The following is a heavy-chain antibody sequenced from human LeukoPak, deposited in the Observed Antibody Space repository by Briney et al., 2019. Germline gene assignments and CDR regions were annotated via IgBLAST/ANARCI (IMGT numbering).Heavy chain of an antibody. V-gene: IGHV3-7*01. CDR3: ARVGYGDYDPDYYYYYMDV. CDR2: IKQDGSEK. J-gene: IGHJ6*03. D-gene: IGHD4-17*01. Sequence: GGSLRLSCTASGFSFRNTWMSWVRQAPGKGLEWVANIKQDGSEKYYVDSVKGRFTISRDNAKNSLYLQMNSLRAEDTAVYYCARVGYGDYDPDYYYYYMDVWGKGTTVTVSS. CDR1: GFSFRNTW.